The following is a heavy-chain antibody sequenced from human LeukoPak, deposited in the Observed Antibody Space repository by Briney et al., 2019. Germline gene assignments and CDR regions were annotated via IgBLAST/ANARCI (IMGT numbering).Heavy chain of an antibody. CDR3: VRSPGSLFNY. Sequence: PGGSLRLSCAASGFSVSNNYMTWVRQAPGKGLEWVSNIYSGGTTFYADSVKGRFTISRDNSKNTLYLQMNNVRAEDMALYYCVRSPGSLFNYWGQGTLVTVSS. CDR1: GFSVSNNY. V-gene: IGHV3-53*01. CDR2: IYSGGTT. J-gene: IGHJ4*02.